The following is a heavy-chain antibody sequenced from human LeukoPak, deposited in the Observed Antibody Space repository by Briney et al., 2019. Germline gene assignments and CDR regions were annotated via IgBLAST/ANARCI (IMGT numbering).Heavy chain of an antibody. V-gene: IGHV1-8*03. Sequence: ASVKVSCKASGYIFTSYDINWVRQATGQGLEWMGWMNPNSGNTGYAQKFQGRVTITRNTSISTAYMELSSLRSEDTAVYYCARWGGYCSSTSCYGRDYWGQGTLVTVSS. CDR3: ARWGGYCSSTSCYGRDY. CDR2: MNPNSGNT. J-gene: IGHJ4*02. D-gene: IGHD2-2*01. CDR1: GYIFTSYD.